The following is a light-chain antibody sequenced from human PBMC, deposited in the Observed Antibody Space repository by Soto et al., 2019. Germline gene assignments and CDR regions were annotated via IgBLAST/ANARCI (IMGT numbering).Light chain of an antibody. CDR3: SSFTSSNTVI. CDR2: DVS. CDR1: SSDVGGYNY. Sequence: SALTQPASVSGSPGQSITISCTGTSSDVGGYNYVSWYQQHPGKAPKLMIYDVSNRPSGVSNRFSGSKSGNTASLTISGLQAEDDADYYCSSFTSSNTVIFGGGTKLTVL. V-gene: IGLV2-14*01. J-gene: IGLJ2*01.